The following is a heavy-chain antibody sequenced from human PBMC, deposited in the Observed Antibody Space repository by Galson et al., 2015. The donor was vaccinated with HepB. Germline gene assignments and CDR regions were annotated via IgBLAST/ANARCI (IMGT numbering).Heavy chain of an antibody. CDR2: IKSKTDGGTT. CDR3: TTGRIAAAVYY. V-gene: IGHV3-15*01. D-gene: IGHD6-13*01. CDR1: GFTFSNAW. J-gene: IGHJ4*02. Sequence: SLRLSCAASGFTFSNAWMSWVRQAPGKGLEWVGRIKSKTDGGTTDYAAPVKGRFTISRDDSKNTLYLQMNSLKTEDTAVYYCTTGRIAAAVYYWGQGTLVTVSS.